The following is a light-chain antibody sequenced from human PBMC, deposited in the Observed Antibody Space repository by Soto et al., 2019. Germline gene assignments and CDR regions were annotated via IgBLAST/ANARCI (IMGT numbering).Light chain of an antibody. Sequence: EIVLTQSPGTLSLSPGERATLSCRASQSVSSSYLAWYQQKPGQAPRLLIYGASRRATGIPDRFSGSGSGTDFTITIRRLEHEDFAVYYCQQYGSSPRTFGQGTKVEIK. J-gene: IGKJ1*01. CDR3: QQYGSSPRT. CDR2: GAS. V-gene: IGKV3-20*01. CDR1: QSVSSSY.